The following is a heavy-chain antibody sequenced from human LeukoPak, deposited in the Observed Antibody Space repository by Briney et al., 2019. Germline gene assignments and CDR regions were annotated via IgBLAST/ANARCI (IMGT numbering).Heavy chain of an antibody. CDR3: AWLSSRPQDYFDY. J-gene: IGHJ4*02. CDR2: ISSSGSTI. Sequence: GGSLRLSCAASGFTFSDYYMSWIRQAPGKGLEWVSYISSSGSTIYYADSVKGRFTISRDNAKNSLYLQMNSLRAEDTAVHYCAWLSSRPQDYFDYWGQGTLVTVSS. V-gene: IGHV3-11*01. CDR1: GFTFSDYY. D-gene: IGHD3-22*01.